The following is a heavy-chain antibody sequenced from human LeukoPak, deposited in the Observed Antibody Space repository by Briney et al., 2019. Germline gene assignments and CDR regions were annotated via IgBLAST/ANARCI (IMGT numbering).Heavy chain of an antibody. V-gene: IGHV1-2*02. J-gene: IGHJ6*02. CDR1: GYTFTSYA. Sequence: ASVKVSCKASGYTFTSYAIHWVRQAPGQGLEWMGWITPSGGTNYPQKFQGRVTMTRDTSISTAYMELSRLRSDDTAVYYCARSLAGGNNYYYGMDVWGQGTTVTVSS. CDR3: ARSLAGGNNYYYGMDV. CDR2: ITPSGGT. D-gene: IGHD4-23*01.